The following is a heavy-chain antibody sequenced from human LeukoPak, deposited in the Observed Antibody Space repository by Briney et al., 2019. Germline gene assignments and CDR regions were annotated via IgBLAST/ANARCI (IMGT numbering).Heavy chain of an antibody. V-gene: IGHV4-61*02. D-gene: IGHD3-10*01. J-gene: IGHJ6*03. CDR2: IYTSGST. Sequence: SQTLSLTCTVSGGSISSGSYYWSWIRQPAGKGLEWVGRIYTSGSTNYNPSLKSRVTVSVDTAKNQFSLKVSSVTAADTAVYYCARLQQDRGSGWYAESYYFMDVWGKGTTVTVSS. CDR3: ARLQQDRGSGWYAESYYFMDV. CDR1: GGSISSGSYY.